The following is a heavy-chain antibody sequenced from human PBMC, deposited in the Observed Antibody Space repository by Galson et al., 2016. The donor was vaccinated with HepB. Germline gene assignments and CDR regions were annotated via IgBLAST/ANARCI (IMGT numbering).Heavy chain of an antibody. CDR2: IYHSGLT. Sequence: SETLSLTCAVSGGSISSGHWCSWVRQPPGKGLEWMGEIYHSGLTNYNPSLKSRLSMLVDKSKKQFSLNLTSVTAADTAVYFCARSGNYQLREMFFDFWGQGRLVTVSS. CDR1: GGSISSGHW. D-gene: IGHD2-2*01. CDR3: ARSGNYQLREMFFDF. V-gene: IGHV4-4*02. J-gene: IGHJ4*02.